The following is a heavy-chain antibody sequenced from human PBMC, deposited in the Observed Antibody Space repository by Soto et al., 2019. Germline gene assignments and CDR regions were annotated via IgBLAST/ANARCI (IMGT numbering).Heavy chain of an antibody. V-gene: IGHV3-15*01. CDR1: GFTFSNAW. D-gene: IGHD6-13*01. J-gene: IGHJ3*02. CDR3: TTGGSSSWYAFDI. Sequence: GGSLRLSCAASGFTFSNAWMSWVRQAPGKGLEWVGRIKSKTDGGTTDYAAPVKGRFTISRDDSKNTLYLQMNSLKTEDTAVYYCTTGGSSSWYAFDIWGQGTMVTVSS. CDR2: IKSKTDGGTT.